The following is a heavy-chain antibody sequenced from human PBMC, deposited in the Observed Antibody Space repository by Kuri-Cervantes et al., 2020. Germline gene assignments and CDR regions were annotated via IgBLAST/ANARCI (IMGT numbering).Heavy chain of an antibody. CDR1: GFTFSSYA. V-gene: IGHV3-30*04. D-gene: IGHD4-11*01. CDR3: ARDRTTEGGVTEDQYYYYYYGMDV. CDR2: ISYDGSNK. Sequence: GGSLRLSCAASGFTFSSYAMHWVRQAPGKGLEWVAVISYDGSNKYYADSVKGRFTISRDNSKNTLYLQMNSLRAEDTAVYYCARDRTTEGGVTEDQYYYYYYGMDVWGQGTTVTDSS. J-gene: IGHJ6*02.